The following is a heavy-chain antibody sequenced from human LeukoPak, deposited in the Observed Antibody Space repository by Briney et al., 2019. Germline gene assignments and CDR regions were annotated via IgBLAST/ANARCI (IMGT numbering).Heavy chain of an antibody. D-gene: IGHD5-24*01. J-gene: IGHJ4*02. CDR3: ARAVEMATIPFYFDY. V-gene: IGHV1-2*04. Sequence: ASVTVSCTASRYTFTGYYMHWVRQAPGQGLEWMGWINPNSGGTNYAQKFQGWVTMTRDTSISTAYMELSRLRSDDTAVYYCARAVEMATIPFYFDYWGQGTLVTVSS. CDR2: INPNSGGT. CDR1: RYTFTGYY.